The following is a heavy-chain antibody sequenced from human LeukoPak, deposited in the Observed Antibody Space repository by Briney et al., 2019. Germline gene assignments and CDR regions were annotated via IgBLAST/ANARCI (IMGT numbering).Heavy chain of an antibody. J-gene: IGHJ5*02. CDR2: IYYSGST. CDR1: GGSISSGSYC. D-gene: IGHD6-19*01. V-gene: IGHV4-39*01. Sequence: PSETLSLTCTVSGGSISSGSYCWGWIRQPPGKGLEWIASIYYSGSTYSTPSLKSRVTISVDTSKNQFSLNLSSVTAADTAVYYRARQPIAVTEGYWFDPWGQGTLVTVSS. CDR3: ARQPIAVTEGYWFDP.